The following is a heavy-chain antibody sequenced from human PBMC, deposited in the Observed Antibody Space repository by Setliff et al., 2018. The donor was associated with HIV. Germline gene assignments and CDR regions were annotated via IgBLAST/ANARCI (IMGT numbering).Heavy chain of an antibody. CDR2: IIPILGVA. J-gene: IGHJ6*03. CDR1: RSTFNSHT. D-gene: IGHD3-3*01. CDR3: VRGVQSPPHYSYYYMDV. Sequence: SVKVSCKASRSTFNSHTINWVRQAPGQGLDWMGRIIPILGVANYAQRFQGKVTISADKSTSTAYMELTSLRCDDTAMYYCVRGVQSPPHYSYYYMDVWGEGTMVTVSS. V-gene: IGHV1-69*02.